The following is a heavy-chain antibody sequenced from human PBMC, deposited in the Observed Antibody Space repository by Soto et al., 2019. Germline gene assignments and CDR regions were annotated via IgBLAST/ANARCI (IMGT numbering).Heavy chain of an antibody. CDR1: GLTFSSYS. D-gene: IGHD5-12*01. CDR2: ISRTRTYI. J-gene: IGHJ4*02. Sequence: GGSLRLSCAASGLTFSSYSMNWVRQAPGKGLEWVSSISRTRTYIYYADSVRGRFTISRDNAKNSLYLQMNSLRAEDTAVYYCARDSGYSGYDFSYFDCWGQGTLVTVSS. V-gene: IGHV3-21*01. CDR3: ARDSGYSGYDFSYFDC.